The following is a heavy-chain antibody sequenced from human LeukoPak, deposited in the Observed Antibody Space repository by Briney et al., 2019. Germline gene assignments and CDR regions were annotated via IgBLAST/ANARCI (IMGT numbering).Heavy chain of an antibody. Sequence: ASVKVSCKASGYTFTSYGISWVLQAPGQGLEWVGWIIPYNGNTNHAQKLKGRVTMTTDTSTSTAYMELRRLRSGDTAVYYCARDPAPSPSSWYALHFDYWGQGTLVTVSS. CDR1: GYTFTSYG. CDR2: IIPYNGNT. J-gene: IGHJ4*02. D-gene: IGHD6-13*01. V-gene: IGHV1-18*01. CDR3: ARDPAPSPSSWYALHFDY.